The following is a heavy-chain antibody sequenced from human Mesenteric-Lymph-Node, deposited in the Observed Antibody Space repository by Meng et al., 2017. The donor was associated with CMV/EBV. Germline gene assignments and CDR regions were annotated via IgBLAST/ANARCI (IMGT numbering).Heavy chain of an antibody. CDR2: IYHSGST. J-gene: IGHJ4*02. D-gene: IGHD6-13*01. CDR1: GYSISSGYY. CDR3: ARVYSSSWTIDY. Sequence: SETLSLTCTVSGYSISSGYYWGWIRQPPGKGLEYIGRIYHSGSTYYNPSLKSRVTISVDTSKNQFSLKLNSVTAADTAVYYCARVYSSSWTIDYWGQGMLVTVSS. V-gene: IGHV4-38-2*02.